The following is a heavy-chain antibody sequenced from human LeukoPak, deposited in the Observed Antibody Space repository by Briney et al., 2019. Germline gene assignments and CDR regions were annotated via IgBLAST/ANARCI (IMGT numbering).Heavy chain of an antibody. CDR2: IYHSGST. CDR3: ADSSGYYLSYFDY. Sequence: SETLSLTCTVSGYSISSGYYWGWIRQPPGKGLEWIGSIYHSGSTYYNPSLKSRVTISVDTSKNQFSLKLSSVTAADTAVYYCADSSGYYLSYFDYWGQGTLVTVSS. V-gene: IGHV4-38-2*02. J-gene: IGHJ4*02. D-gene: IGHD3-22*01. CDR1: GYSISSGYY.